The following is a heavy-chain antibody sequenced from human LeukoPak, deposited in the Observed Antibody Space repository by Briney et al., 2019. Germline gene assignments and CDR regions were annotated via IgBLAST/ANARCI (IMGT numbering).Heavy chain of an antibody. D-gene: IGHD5-12*01. V-gene: IGHV1-46*01. CDR3: ARDLRLLFYFDY. CDR1: GYTFTSYY. CDR2: INPSGGST. Sequence: GSVKFSCKASGYTFTSYYMHWVRQAPGQGLEWMGIINPSGGSTSYAQKFQGRVTMTRDTSTSTVYMELSSLRSEDTAVYYCARDLRLLFYFDYWGQGTLVTVSS. J-gene: IGHJ4*02.